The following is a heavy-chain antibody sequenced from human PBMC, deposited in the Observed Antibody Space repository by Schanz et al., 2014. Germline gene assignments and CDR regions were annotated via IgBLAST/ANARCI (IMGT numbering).Heavy chain of an antibody. CDR2: IYHSGST. CDR3: ARAVGGNSALEWFDP. V-gene: IGHV4-30-2*01. CDR1: GGSISSGGSS. D-gene: IGHD2-21*01. J-gene: IGHJ5*02. Sequence: QLQLQESGSGLVKPSQTLSLTCGVSGGSISSGGSSWNWIRLPPGKGLEWIGYIYHSGSTYYNPSLKSRVTISVDRSKNQFSLTLNSVTAADTAVYYCARAVGGNSALEWFDPWGQGTLVTVSS.